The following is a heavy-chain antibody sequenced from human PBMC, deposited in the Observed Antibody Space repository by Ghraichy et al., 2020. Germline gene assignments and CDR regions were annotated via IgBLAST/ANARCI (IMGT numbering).Heavy chain of an antibody. CDR2: ISSSSSYI. V-gene: IGHV3-21*01. D-gene: IGHD2-8*01. CDR3: ARDGGCTNGVCLSDY. Sequence: GGSLRLSCAASGFTFSSYSMNWVRQAPGKGLEWVSSISSSSSYIYYADSVKGRFTISRDNAKNSLYLQMNSLRAEDTAVYYCARDGGCTNGVCLSDYWGQGTLVTVSS. J-gene: IGHJ4*02. CDR1: GFTFSSYS.